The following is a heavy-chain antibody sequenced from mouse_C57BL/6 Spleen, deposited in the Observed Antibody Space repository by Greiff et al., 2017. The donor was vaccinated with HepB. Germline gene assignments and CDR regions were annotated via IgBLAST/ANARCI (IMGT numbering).Heavy chain of an antibody. CDR1: GYTFTSYW. J-gene: IGHJ4*01. V-gene: IGHV1-69*01. CDR2: IDPSDSYT. Sequence: QVQLKQPGAELVMPGASVKLSCKASGYTFTSYWMHWVKQRPGQGLEWIGEIDPSDSYTNYNQKFKGKSTLTVDKSSSTAYMQLSSLTSEDSAVYYCARRPPTVVAMDYWGQGTSVTVSS. CDR3: ARRPPTVVAMDY. D-gene: IGHD1-1*01.